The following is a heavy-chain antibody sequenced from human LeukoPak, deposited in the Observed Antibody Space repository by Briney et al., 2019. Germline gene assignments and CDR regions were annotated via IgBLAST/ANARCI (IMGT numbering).Heavy chain of an antibody. D-gene: IGHD3-10*01. CDR2: ISSSSSTI. CDR3: ARDSGLTTPYYFDY. Sequence: GGSLRLSCAASGFTFSSYSMTWVRQAPGKGLEWVSYISSSSSTIYYADSVKGRFTISRDNAKNSLYLQMNSLRDEDTAVYYCARDSGLTTPYYFDYWGQGTLVTVSS. V-gene: IGHV3-48*02. J-gene: IGHJ4*02. CDR1: GFTFSSYS.